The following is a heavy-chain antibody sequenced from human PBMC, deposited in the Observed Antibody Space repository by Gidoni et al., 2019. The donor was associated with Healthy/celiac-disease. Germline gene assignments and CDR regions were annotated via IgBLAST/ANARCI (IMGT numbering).Heavy chain of an antibody. D-gene: IGHD5-18*01. J-gene: IGHJ4*02. CDR2: IYYSGST. CDR3: ARGLRGYSYGSGDY. V-gene: IGHV4-31*03. CDR1: GGSISRGGYY. Sequence: QVQLQESGPGLVKPSQTLSLTCTFSGGSISRGGYYWSWIRQHPGKGLEWIGYIYYSGSTYYNPSLKSRVTISVDTSKNQFSLKLSSGTAADTAVYYCARGLRGYSYGSGDYWGQGTLVTVSS.